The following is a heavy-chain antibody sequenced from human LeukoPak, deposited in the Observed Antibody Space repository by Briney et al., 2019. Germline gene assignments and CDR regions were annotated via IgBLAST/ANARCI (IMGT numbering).Heavy chain of an antibody. V-gene: IGHV4-61*02. D-gene: IGHD3-10*01. CDR3: ARGLTMVRGGNYYYMDV. CDR1: GGSISSGSYY. J-gene: IGHJ6*03. CDR2: IYTSGSA. Sequence: SQTLSLTCTVSGGSISSGSYYWSWIRQPAGKGLEWIGRIYTSGSANYNPSVKSRVTISVDTSKNQFSLKLSSVTAADTAVYYCARGLTMVRGGNYYYMDVWGKGTTVTVSS.